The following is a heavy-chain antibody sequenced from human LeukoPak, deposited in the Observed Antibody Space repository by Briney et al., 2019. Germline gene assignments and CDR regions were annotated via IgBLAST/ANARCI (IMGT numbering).Heavy chain of an antibody. D-gene: IGHD4-23*01. CDR3: ARGELETVVSPALFDY. CDR1: GDTFTSDY. V-gene: IGHV1-46*01. CDR2: INPSGGST. J-gene: IGHJ4*02. Sequence: ASVSVSCKASGDTFTSDYMHWGRQAPGQGLEWMGVINPSGGSTTYAQKFQGRVTINRDISTSTFYRELSILTSEDTAVYYCARGELETVVSPALFDYWGKGTLVPVSS.